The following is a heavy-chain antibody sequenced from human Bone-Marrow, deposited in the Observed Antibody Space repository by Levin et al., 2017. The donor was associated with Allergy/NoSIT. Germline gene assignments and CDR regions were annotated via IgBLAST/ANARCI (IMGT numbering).Heavy chain of an antibody. Sequence: ASVKVSCKASGYSFTDYYMHWVRQAPGQGLEWMGWINPKSGGTTYSQKFQGRVTMTRDTSISTAYMEVSRLRSDDTAVYYCATLGGRAPNKPSGDPACWGQGTLVTVSS. CDR1: GYSFTDYY. CDR3: ATLGGRAPNKPSGDPAC. CDR2: INPKSGGT. J-gene: IGHJ4*02. D-gene: IGHD3-16*01. V-gene: IGHV1-2*02.